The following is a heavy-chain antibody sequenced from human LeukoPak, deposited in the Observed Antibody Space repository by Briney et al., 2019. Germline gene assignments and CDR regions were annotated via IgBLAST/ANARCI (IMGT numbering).Heavy chain of an antibody. CDR1: GFTFSSCG. V-gene: IGHV3-21*01. CDR2: ISSSSSYI. CDR3: ARDWGELAYFDY. J-gene: IGHJ4*02. D-gene: IGHD1-26*01. Sequence: GRSLRLSRAASGFTFSSCGMNWVRQAPGKGLEWVSSISSSSSYIYYADSVKGRFTISRDNAKNSLYLQMDSLRAEDTAVYYCARDWGELAYFDYWGQGTLVTVS.